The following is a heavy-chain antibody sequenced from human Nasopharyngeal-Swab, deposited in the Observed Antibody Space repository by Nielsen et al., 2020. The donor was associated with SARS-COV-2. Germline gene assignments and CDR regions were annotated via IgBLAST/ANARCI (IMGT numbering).Heavy chain of an antibody. D-gene: IGHD1-26*01. J-gene: IGHJ4*02. Sequence: SETLSLTCTVSGGSISSYYWSCIRQSPGKGLELIGFFYYSGITTSNPSLKSRVTILIDTSKNQFSLKLNSVTAADTAVYYCAGEVVGGLVDSWGQGTLVTVSS. V-gene: IGHV4-59*12. CDR1: GGSISSYY. CDR2: FYYSGIT. CDR3: AGEVVGGLVDS.